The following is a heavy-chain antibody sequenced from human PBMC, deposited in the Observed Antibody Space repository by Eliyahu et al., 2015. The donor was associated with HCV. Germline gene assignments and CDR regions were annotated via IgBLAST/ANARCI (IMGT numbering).Heavy chain of an antibody. CDR2: IFSNDEK. CDR3: ARILNDYVWGSYPTNWFDP. Sequence: QVTLKESGPVLVKPTETXTLTCTVSGFPXSXARXGVSWIRXPPGKALEWXAXIFSNDEKXYXTSLKSRLTISKDTSKSQVVLTMTNMDPVDTATYYCARILNDYVWGSYPTNWFDPWGQGTLVTVSS. J-gene: IGHJ5*02. V-gene: IGHV2-26*01. D-gene: IGHD3-16*02. CDR1: GFPXSXARXG.